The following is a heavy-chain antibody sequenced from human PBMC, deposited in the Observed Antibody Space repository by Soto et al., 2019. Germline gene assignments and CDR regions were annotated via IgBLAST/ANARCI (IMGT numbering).Heavy chain of an antibody. V-gene: IGHV1-8*01. CDR3: GTLLLAYCGGDCPMADY. CDR1: GYTFTSYD. D-gene: IGHD2-21*02. Sequence: ASVKVSCKASGYTFTSYDINWVRQATGQGLEWMGWMNPNSGNTGYAQKFQGRVTMTRNTSISTAYMELSSLRSEDTAVYYCGTLLLAYCGGDCPMADYWGQGTLVTVSS. J-gene: IGHJ4*02. CDR2: MNPNSGNT.